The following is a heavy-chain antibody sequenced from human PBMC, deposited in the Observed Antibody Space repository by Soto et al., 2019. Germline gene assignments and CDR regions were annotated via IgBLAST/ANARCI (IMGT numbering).Heavy chain of an antibody. Sequence: ASVKVSCKTSGYTFTSYYMRWVRQDPGQGLEWMGIINPSGGSTSYAQKFQGRVTMTRDTSTSTVYMELSSLRSEDTAVYYCARDSKVWSYYYYYYGMDVWGQGTTVTVSS. D-gene: IGHD2-21*01. J-gene: IGHJ6*02. CDR1: GYTFTSYY. CDR2: INPSGGST. CDR3: ARDSKVWSYYYYYYGMDV. V-gene: IGHV1-46*01.